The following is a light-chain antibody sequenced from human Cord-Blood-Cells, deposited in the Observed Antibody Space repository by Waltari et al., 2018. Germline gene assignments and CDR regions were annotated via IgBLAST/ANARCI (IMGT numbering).Light chain of an antibody. V-gene: IGLV2-14*01. CDR2: DVS. CDR1: SSDLGGSNY. J-gene: IGLJ3*02. Sequence: QSALTQPASVSGSPGQSITISCTGTSSDLGGSNYFSWYQQHPGKAPKHIIYDVSKRPSGVSNRFSGSKSGNTASLTISGLQAEDEADYYCSSYTSSSTWVFGGGTKLTVL. CDR3: SSYTSSSTWV.